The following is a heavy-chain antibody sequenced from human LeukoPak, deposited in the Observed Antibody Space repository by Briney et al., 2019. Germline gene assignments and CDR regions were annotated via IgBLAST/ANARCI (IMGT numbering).Heavy chain of an antibody. D-gene: IGHD2-8*01. J-gene: IGHJ6*04. V-gene: IGHV4-31*03. CDR3: ARDSMLYYGMDV. CDR2: IYYSGST. Sequence: PSETLSLTCTVSGGSISSGGYYWSWIRQHPGEGLEWIGYIYYSGSTYYNPSLKSRVTISVDTSKNQFSLKLSSVTAADTAVYYCARDSMLYYGMDVWGKGTTVTVSS. CDR1: GGSISSGGYY.